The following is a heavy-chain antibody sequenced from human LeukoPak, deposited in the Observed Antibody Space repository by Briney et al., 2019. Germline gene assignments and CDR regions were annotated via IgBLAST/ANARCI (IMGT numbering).Heavy chain of an antibody. CDR2: AHYSGST. CDR1: GGSISGYY. Sequence: SETLSLTCTVSGGSISGYYWSWIRQPPGKGLESIGYAHYSGSTNYNPSLKSRVIISVDTSRNQFSLKLSSVTAADTAVYYCARHEATEGHFDYWGQGTLVTVSS. CDR3: ARHEATEGHFDY. J-gene: IGHJ4*02. V-gene: IGHV4-59*08.